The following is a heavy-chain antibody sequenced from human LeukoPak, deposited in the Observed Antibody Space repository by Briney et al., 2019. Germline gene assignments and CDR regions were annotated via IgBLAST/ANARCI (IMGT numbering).Heavy chain of an antibody. CDR2: INYSGST. CDR1: GGSISNYY. CDR3: ARVTGYRIEDYFDY. J-gene: IGHJ4*02. Sequence: SETLSLTCTVSGGSISNYYWSWIRQPPGKGLEWIAYINYSGSTNYNPSLKSRVTISVETSKNEFSLKLRSVTAADTAVYYCARVTGYRIEDYFDYWGQGTLVTVSS. V-gene: IGHV4-59*01. D-gene: IGHD6-13*01.